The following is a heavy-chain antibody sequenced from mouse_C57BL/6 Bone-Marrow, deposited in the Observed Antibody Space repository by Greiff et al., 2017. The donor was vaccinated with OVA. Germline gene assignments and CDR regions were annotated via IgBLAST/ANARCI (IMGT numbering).Heavy chain of an antibody. CDR3: ARRRGNGNYDYYYAMDY. V-gene: IGHV1-26*01. CDR2: INPNNGGT. Sequence: EVQLQQSGPELVKPGASVKISCKASGYTFTDYYMNWVKQSHGKSLEWIGDINPNNGGTSYNQKFKGKATLTVDKSSSTAYMELRSLTSEDSAVYYCARRRGNGNYDYYYAMDYWGQGTSVTVSS. D-gene: IGHD2-1*01. J-gene: IGHJ4*01. CDR1: GYTFTDYY.